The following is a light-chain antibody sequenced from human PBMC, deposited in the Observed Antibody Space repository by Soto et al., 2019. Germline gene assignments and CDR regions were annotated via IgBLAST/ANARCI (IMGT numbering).Light chain of an antibody. CDR1: QGISSY. CDR2: AAS. V-gene: IGKV1-8*01. CDR3: QQYYSYPIT. Sequence: AIRMTQSPSSFSASTGDRVTITCRASQGISSYLAWYQQKPGKAPKLLIYAASTLQSGVPSRFSGSGSATDFTLPISCLQSEDFATYYCQQYYSYPITFGQGTRLEIK. J-gene: IGKJ5*01.